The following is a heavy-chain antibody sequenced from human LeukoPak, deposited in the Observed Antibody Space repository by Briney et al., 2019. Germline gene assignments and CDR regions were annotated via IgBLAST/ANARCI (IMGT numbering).Heavy chain of an antibody. J-gene: IGHJ4*02. CDR3: ARESYGSGSYYPSSYYFDY. Sequence: PSETLSLTCAVYCGSFSGYYWSGMRQPPRKGLEGIGEINHSGSTNYNPSLKSRVTISVDTSKNQFSLKLSSVTAADTAVYYCARESYGSGSYYPSSYYFDYWGQGTLVTVSS. CDR1: CGSFSGYY. D-gene: IGHD3-10*01. CDR2: INHSGST. V-gene: IGHV4-34*01.